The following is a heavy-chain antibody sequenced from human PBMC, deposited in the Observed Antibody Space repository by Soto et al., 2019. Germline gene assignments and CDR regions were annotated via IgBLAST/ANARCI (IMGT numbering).Heavy chain of an antibody. J-gene: IGHJ4*02. D-gene: IGHD3-10*01. CDR1: GYTFTGYY. CDR2: INPNSGGT. Sequence: ASVKVSCKASGYTFTGYYMHWVRQAPGQGLEWMGWINPNSGGTNYAQKFQGWVTMTRDTSMSTAYMELGRLGSDDTAVYYCARASGRFGELRGSGGKTHFDYWGQGTLVTVSS. CDR3: ARASGRFGELRGSGGKTHFDY. V-gene: IGHV1-2*04.